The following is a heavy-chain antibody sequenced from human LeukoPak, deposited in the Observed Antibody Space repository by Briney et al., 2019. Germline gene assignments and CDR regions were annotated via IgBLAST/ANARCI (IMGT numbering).Heavy chain of an antibody. Sequence: PSETLSLTCTVSGGSISSYYWSWIRQPPGKGLEWIGEINHSGSTNYNPSLKSRVTISVDTSKNQFSLKLSSVTAADTAVYYCATNSYSSSSVGDDYWGQGTLVTVSS. V-gene: IGHV4-34*01. CDR3: ATNSYSSSSVGDDY. D-gene: IGHD6-6*01. J-gene: IGHJ4*02. CDR1: GGSISSYY. CDR2: INHSGST.